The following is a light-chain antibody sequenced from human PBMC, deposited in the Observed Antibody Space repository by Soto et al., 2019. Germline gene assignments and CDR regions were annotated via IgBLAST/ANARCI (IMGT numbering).Light chain of an antibody. CDR2: AAS. V-gene: IGKV1-39*01. J-gene: IGKJ3*01. CDR3: QQSYSTPQT. Sequence: DIQMTQSPSSLSASVGDRVTITRRASQSISSYLNWYQQKPGKAPKLLIYAASSLQSGVPSRFSGSGSGTDFTLTISSLQPEDFATYYCQQSYSTPQTFGSGTKVDIK. CDR1: QSISSY.